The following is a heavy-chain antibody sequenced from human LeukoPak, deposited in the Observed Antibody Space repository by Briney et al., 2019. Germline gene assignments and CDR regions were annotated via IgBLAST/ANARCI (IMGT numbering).Heavy chain of an antibody. V-gene: IGHV3-15*01. Sequence: GGSLRLSCAASGFTFSSYAMSWVRQAPGRGLEWVGRIKSKADDGTTDYAAPVKGRFTISRDDSKNTLYLEMNSLKTEDTAVYYCATRPPPYGDSCLDYWGQGTLVTVSS. CDR2: IKSKADDGTT. CDR3: ATRPPPYGDSCLDY. J-gene: IGHJ4*02. CDR1: GFTFSSYA. D-gene: IGHD4-17*01.